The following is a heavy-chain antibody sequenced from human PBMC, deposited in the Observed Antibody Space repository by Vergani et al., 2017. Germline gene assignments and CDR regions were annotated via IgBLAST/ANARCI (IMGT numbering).Heavy chain of an antibody. Sequence: QVQLVQSGAEVKKPGASVKVSCKASGYTFTSYDINWVRQATGQGLEWMGWMNPNSGNTGYAQKFQGRVTMTRNTSISTAYMELSSLRSEDTAVYYCARVVVAAIGLPSSNYYYYCMDVWGKGTTVTVS. CDR2: MNPNSGNT. D-gene: IGHD2-15*01. V-gene: IGHV1-8*01. CDR1: GYTFTSYD. CDR3: ARVVVAAIGLPSSNYYYYCMDV. J-gene: IGHJ6*03.